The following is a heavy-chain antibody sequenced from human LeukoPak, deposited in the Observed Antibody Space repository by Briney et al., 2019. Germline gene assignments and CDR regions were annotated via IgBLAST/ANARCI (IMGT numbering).Heavy chain of an antibody. J-gene: IGHJ5*02. Sequence: GGSLRLSCAASGFTFSSYEMNWVRQAPGKGLEWVSYISSSGSTIYYADPVKGRFTISRDNAKNSLYLQMNSLRAEDTAVYYCARDSSLDCSSTSCYAGDNWFDPWGQGTLVNVSS. CDR2: ISSSGSTI. CDR3: ARDSSLDCSSTSCYAGDNWFDP. D-gene: IGHD2-2*01. V-gene: IGHV3-48*03. CDR1: GFTFSSYE.